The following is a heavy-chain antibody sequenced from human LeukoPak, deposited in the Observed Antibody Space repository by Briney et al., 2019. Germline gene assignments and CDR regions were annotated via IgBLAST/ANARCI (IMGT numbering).Heavy chain of an antibody. D-gene: IGHD3-22*01. V-gene: IGHV4-61*02. Sequence: SQTLSLTCTVSGGSISSGSYYWSWIRQPAGKGLEWIGRIYTSGSTNYNPSLKSRVTISVDTSKNQFSLKLSSVTATDTAVYYCASSVVVTNTGREGTDYWGQGTLVTVSS. CDR1: GGSISSGSYY. J-gene: IGHJ4*02. CDR2: IYTSGST. CDR3: ASSVVVTNTGREGTDY.